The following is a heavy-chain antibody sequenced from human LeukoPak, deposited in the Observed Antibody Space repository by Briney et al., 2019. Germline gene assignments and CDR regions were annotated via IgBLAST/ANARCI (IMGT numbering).Heavy chain of an antibody. CDR2: ISPYSDNT. D-gene: IGHD2-2*02. CDR3: ARMGGGIVVVPAAILFDY. J-gene: IGHJ4*02. V-gene: IGHV1-18*01. Sequence: ASVKVSCKASGYTFTSYGISWVRQAPGQGLEWMGWISPYSDNTNYAQKFQGRVTMTTDTSTSTAYMELRSLRSDDTAVYYCARMGGGIVVVPAAILFDYWGQGTLVTVSS. CDR1: GYTFTSYG.